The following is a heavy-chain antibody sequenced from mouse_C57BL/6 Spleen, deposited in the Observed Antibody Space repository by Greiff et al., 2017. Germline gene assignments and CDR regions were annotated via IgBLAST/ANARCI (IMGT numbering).Heavy chain of an antibody. Sequence: QVHVKQSGTELVKPGASVKLSCKASGYTFTSYWMHWVKQRPGQGLEWIGNINPSNGGTNYNEKFKSKATLTVDKSSSTAYMQLSSLTSEDSAVYYCARSDGNSWLACCGQVTLVTVSA. D-gene: IGHD2-1*01. CDR2: INPSNGGT. CDR3: ARSDGNSWLAC. V-gene: IGHV1-53*01. J-gene: IGHJ3*01. CDR1: GYTFTSYW.